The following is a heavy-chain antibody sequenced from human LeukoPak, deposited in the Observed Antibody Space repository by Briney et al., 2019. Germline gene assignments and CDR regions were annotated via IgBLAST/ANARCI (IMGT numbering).Heavy chain of an antibody. D-gene: IGHD5-18*01. CDR1: GLRFSNYG. V-gene: IGHV3-30*02. CDR3: AKVQVDTAMVDAFDI. Sequence: GGSLRLSCAASGLRFSNYGMHWVREAPSKGLEWAAFIRFDGSSKYFADSVKGRFIISRDNLQNTLILQMNNLKVENTAVYYCAKVQVDTAMVDAFDIWGQGTRVVVSS. CDR2: IRFDGSSK. J-gene: IGHJ3*02.